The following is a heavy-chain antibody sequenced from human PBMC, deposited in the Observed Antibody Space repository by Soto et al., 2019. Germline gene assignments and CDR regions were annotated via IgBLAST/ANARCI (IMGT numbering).Heavy chain of an antibody. CDR2: ISTSGTT. V-gene: IGHV4-4*07. CDR1: GASISRYC. Sequence: QVQLQESGPGLVEPSETLSLTCTVSGASISRYCWTWIRQPAGKGLDWIGRISTSGTTNYNPSLKSRVTMSVDTSKNHFSLNLSSVTAAATAVYSCAREAGPDRWFDPWGQGTLVTVSS. CDR3: AREAGPDRWFDP. D-gene: IGHD6-19*01. J-gene: IGHJ5*02.